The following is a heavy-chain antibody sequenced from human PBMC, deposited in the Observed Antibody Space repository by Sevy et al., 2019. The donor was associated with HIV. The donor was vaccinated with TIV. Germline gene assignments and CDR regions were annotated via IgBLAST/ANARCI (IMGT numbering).Heavy chain of an antibody. CDR3: AKGGSMIVSGGGFDY. CDR1: GFTFSSYA. J-gene: IGHJ4*02. CDR2: ISGSGGST. D-gene: IGHD3-22*01. V-gene: IGHV3-23*01. Sequence: GGSLRLSCAASGFTFSSYAMSWVRQAPGKGLEWVSAISGSGGSTYYADSVKGRFTISSDNSKNTLYLQMNSLRAEDTAVYYCAKGGSMIVSGGGFDYWGQGTLVTVSS.